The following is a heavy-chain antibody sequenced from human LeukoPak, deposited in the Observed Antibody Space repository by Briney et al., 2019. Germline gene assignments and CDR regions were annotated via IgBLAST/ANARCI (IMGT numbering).Heavy chain of an antibody. CDR1: GGTFSSYA. J-gene: IGHJ6*02. D-gene: IGHD3-22*01. Sequence: SVKVSCKASGGTFSSYAISWVRQAPGQGLEWMGGIIPIFAKANYAQKFQGRVTVTTDESTRTAYMELSSLRSEDTAVYYCARAQANYDSSGYYTYYGMDVWGQGTTVTVSS. V-gene: IGHV1-69*05. CDR3: ARAQANYDSSGYYTYYGMDV. CDR2: IIPIFAKA.